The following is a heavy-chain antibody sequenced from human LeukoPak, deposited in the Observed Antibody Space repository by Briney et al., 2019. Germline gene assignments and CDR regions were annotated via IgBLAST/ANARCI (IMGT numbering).Heavy chain of an antibody. CDR2: LHATESA. CDR1: GAYINNYY. Sequence: SETLSLTCTVSGAYINNYYWTWIRQPAAQGLEWIGRLHATESAIYNPSLKGRGTMSLDTSKAQFSLPLPSVTAPASAVYYCASLGSGAAFDVWGQGTVVTVSS. V-gene: IGHV4-4*07. D-gene: IGHD2-15*01. CDR3: ASLGSGAAFDV. J-gene: IGHJ3*01.